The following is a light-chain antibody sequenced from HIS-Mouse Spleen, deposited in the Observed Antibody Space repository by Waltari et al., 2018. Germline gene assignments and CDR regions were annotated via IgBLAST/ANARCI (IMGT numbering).Light chain of an antibody. CDR3: CSYAGSSTWV. Sequence: QSALTQPASVSGSPGQSIPLSCTGTSSAVGSYNLFSWYQQHPGKAPKLMIYEGSKRPSGVSNRFSGSKSGNTASLTISGLQAEDEADYYCCSYAGSSTWVFGGGTKLTVL. V-gene: IGLV2-23*01. J-gene: IGLJ3*02. CDR2: EGS. CDR1: SSAVGSYNL.